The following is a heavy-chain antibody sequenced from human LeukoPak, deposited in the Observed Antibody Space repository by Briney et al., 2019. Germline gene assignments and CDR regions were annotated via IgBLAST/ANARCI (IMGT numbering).Heavy chain of an antibody. CDR1: EFTFSTYA. CDR3: VRDWGPSSGWDYYFDY. J-gene: IGHJ4*02. V-gene: IGHV3-48*04. CDR2: ISSSSSSI. Sequence: GGSLRLSCAASEFTFSTYALNWVRPAPGKGLEWISYISSSSSSINYADSVKGRFTVSRDNAKNSLYLQMNSLRAEDTAVYYSVRDWGPSSGWDYYFDYWGQGTLVTVSS. D-gene: IGHD6-19*01.